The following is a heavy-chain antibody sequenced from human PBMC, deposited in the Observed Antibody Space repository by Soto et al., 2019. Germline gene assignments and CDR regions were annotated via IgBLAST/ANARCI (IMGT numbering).Heavy chain of an antibody. CDR3: ARGGYDFWSGWFDP. V-gene: IGHV4-34*01. CDR2: INHSGST. Sequence: SETLSLTCAVYGGSFSGNYWSWIRQSPGKGLEWIGEINHSGSTNFNPSLKSRVTLSADTSRNQFYLNLTSVTAADTAVYYCARGGYDFWSGWFDPWGQGTLVTVSS. CDR1: GGSFSGNY. J-gene: IGHJ5*02. D-gene: IGHD3-3*01.